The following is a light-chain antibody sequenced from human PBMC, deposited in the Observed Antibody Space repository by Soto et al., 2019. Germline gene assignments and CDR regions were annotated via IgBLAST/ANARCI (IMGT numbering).Light chain of an antibody. CDR2: GAS. CDR3: QQFGSSSLT. J-gene: IGKJ4*01. V-gene: IGKV3-20*01. Sequence: EIVLTQSPGTLSLSPGERATLSCRASQSVSSSYLAWYQQKPGQAPRLLIYGASSRATGIPDRFSGSGSGTDFTLTISSLEPEEFAVYYCQQFGSSSLTFGGGTKVEIK. CDR1: QSVSSSY.